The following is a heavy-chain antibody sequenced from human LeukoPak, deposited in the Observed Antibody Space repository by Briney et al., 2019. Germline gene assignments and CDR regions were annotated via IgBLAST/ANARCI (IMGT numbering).Heavy chain of an antibody. D-gene: IGHD2-15*01. Sequence: ASVKVSCKASGYTFTSYGISWVRQAPGQGLEWMGWISAYNGNTNYAQKLQGRVTMTTDTSTSTAYMELRSLRSDDTAVYYCARVAGCSGGSCYSGEGWFDPWDQGTLVTVSS. CDR3: ARVAGCSGGSCYSGEGWFDP. CDR2: ISAYNGNT. CDR1: GYTFTSYG. V-gene: IGHV1-18*01. J-gene: IGHJ5*02.